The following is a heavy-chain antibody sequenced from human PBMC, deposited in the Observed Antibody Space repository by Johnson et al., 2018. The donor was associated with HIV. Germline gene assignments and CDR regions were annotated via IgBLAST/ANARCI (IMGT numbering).Heavy chain of an antibody. CDR2: IKSETDGGTT. CDR1: GFTFSNAW. V-gene: IGHV3-15*01. CDR3: ARGRIRQAYSGNYDDAFDI. J-gene: IGHJ3*02. Sequence: VQLVESGGGLVKPGGSLRLSCAASGFTFSNAWMSWVRQRQAPGKGLEWVGRIKSETDGGTTDSAAPVKGRFTMYRDDSKNTLYMQMNSLRDEDTAVYYCARGRIRQAYSGNYDDAFDIWGQGTMVTVSS. D-gene: IGHD1-26*01.